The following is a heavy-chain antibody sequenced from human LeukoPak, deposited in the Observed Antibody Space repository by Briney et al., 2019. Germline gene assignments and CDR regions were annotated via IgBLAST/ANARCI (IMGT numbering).Heavy chain of an antibody. CDR1: GFTFYNYA. J-gene: IGHJ4*02. Sequence: GGSLRLSCAASGFTFYNYAMNWVRQAPGKGLEWVSGISGGGDITYYEDSVKGRFTISRDHSKNTLYLRMDNLTAEDTAVYYCAKDRRGFYRPTDYWGQGTLVTVSS. V-gene: IGHV3-23*01. CDR3: AKDRRGFYRPTDY. D-gene: IGHD1-26*01. CDR2: ISGGGDIT.